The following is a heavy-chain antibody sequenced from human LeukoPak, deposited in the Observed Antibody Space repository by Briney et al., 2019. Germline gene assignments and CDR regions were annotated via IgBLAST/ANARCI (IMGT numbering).Heavy chain of an antibody. J-gene: IGHJ3*02. V-gene: IGHV4-4*07. D-gene: IGHD3-10*01. CDR1: GGSISSYY. CDR2: IYTSGST. Sequence: PSETLSLTCTVSGGSISSYYWSWIRQPAGKGLEWIGRIYTSGSTNYNPSLKSRVTMSVDTSKNQFSLKLSSVTAADTAVYYCARDPGLGFDDAFDIWGQGTMVTVSS. CDR3: ARDPGLGFDDAFDI.